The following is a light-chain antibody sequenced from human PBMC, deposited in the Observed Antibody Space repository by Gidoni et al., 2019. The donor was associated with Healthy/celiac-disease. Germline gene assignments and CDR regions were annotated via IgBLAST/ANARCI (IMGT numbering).Light chain of an antibody. CDR1: QSVSSN. J-gene: IGKJ1*01. CDR3: QQYNNWPPLT. Sequence: ELVMTQSPATLSVSPGERATLSCRASQSVSSNLAWYQQKPGQAPRLLISGASTRATGIPARFSGSGSGTEFTLTISSLQSEDFAVYYCQQYNNWPPLTFGQGTKVEIK. V-gene: IGKV3-15*01. CDR2: GAS.